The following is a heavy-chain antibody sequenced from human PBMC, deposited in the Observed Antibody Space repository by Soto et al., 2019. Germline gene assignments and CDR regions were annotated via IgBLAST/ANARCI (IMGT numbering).Heavy chain of an antibody. V-gene: IGHV3-21*01. CDR1: GFTFSSYS. D-gene: IGHD3-22*01. CDR3: ARRYYYDSSGYYIWYFDL. Sequence: GGSLRLSCAASGFTFSSYSMNWVRQAPGKGLEWVSSISSSSSYIYYADSVKGRFTISRDNAKNSLYLQMNSLRAEDTAVYYCARRYYYDSSGYYIWYFDLWGRGTLVTVSS. CDR2: ISSSSSYI. J-gene: IGHJ2*01.